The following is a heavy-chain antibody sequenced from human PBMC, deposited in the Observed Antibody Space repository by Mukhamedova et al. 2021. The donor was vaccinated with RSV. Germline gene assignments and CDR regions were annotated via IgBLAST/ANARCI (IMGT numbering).Heavy chain of an antibody. Sequence: SYAMSWVRQAPGKGLEWVSAISGSGGSTYYADSVKGRFTISRDNSKNTLYLQMNSLRAEDTAMYYCAKIVGATVEYFQHLGRGTLV. CDR1: SYA. V-gene: IGHV3-23*01. D-gene: IGHD1-26*01. J-gene: IGHJ1*01. CDR3: AKIVGATVEYFQH. CDR2: ISGSGGST.